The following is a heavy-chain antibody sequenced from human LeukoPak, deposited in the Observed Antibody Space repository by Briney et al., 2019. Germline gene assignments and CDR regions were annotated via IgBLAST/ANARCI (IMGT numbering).Heavy chain of an antibody. CDR1: GFTFSNAW. CDR2: IKTKTDGGTT. Sequence: KPGGSLRLSCAASGFTFSNAWMSWVRQAPGKGLEWVAHIKTKTDGGTTDYAAPVKGRFTISRDDSKNTLYLQMNSLRAEDTAVYYCAKGRKYSDSSAYYSFDDWGQGTLVTVSS. J-gene: IGHJ4*02. CDR3: AKGRKYSDSSAYYSFDD. D-gene: IGHD3-22*01. V-gene: IGHV3-15*01.